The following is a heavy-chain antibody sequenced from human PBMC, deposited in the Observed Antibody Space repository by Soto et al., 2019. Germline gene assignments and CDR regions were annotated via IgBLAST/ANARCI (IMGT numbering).Heavy chain of an antibody. Sequence: ASVKVSCKASGYTFTSYGISWVRQAPGQGLEWMGWISAYNGNTNYAQKLQGRVTMTTDTSTSTAYMELRSLRSDDTAVYYCARDLPTVTTFYGMDVWGQGTTVTVSS. V-gene: IGHV1-18*01. CDR1: GYTFTSYG. J-gene: IGHJ6*02. CDR2: ISAYNGNT. D-gene: IGHD4-17*01. CDR3: ARDLPTVTTFYGMDV.